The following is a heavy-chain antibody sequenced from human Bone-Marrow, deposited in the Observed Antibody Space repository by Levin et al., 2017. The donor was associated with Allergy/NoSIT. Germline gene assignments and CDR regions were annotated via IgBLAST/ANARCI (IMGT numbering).Heavy chain of an antibody. CDR3: AKGAYWTEFDY. CDR2: IGGSGGST. Sequence: GGSLRLSCAASGLTFRNYAMSWVRQAPGKGLEWVSGIGGSGGSTYYADSVKGRFTISRDNSKNTLYLQMNSLRAEDTAVYYCAKGAYWTEFDYWGQGTLVTVSS. D-gene: IGHD3/OR15-3a*01. J-gene: IGHJ4*02. V-gene: IGHV3-23*01. CDR1: GLTFRNYA.